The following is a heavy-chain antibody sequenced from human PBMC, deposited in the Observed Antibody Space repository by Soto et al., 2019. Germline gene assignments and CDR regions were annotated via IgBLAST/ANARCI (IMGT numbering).Heavy chain of an antibody. CDR2: ISSSSSTI. J-gene: IGHJ6*02. CDR1: GFTFSSYN. D-gene: IGHD3-10*01. CDR3: VRSMDDYCYYGMDV. Sequence: GGSLRLSCAASGFTFSSYNMNWVRQAPGKGLEWVSYISSSSSTIYYADSVKGRFTISRDNAKNSLYLQMNSLRAEDTAVYYCVRSMDDYCYYGMDVWGQGTTVTVSS. V-gene: IGHV3-48*01.